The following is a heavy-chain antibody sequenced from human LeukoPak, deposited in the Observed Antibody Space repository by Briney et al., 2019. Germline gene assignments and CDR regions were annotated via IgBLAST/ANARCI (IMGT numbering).Heavy chain of an antibody. J-gene: IGHJ6*03. V-gene: IGHV3-73*01. D-gene: IGHD2-21*01. CDR3: TRHVDSSFNYMDV. CDR1: GFTFSGSA. CDR2: IRSKANNYAT. Sequence: GGSLKLSCAASGFTFSGSAMHWVRQASGKGLEWVGRIRSKANNYATAYAASVKGRFTISRDDSKNTAYLQMNSLKTEDTAVYYCTRHVDSSFNYMDVWGKGTTVTVSS.